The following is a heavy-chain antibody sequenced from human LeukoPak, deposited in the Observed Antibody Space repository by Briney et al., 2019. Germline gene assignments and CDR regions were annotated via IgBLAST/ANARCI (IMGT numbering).Heavy chain of an antibody. CDR2: IYYSGSA. D-gene: IGHD1-26*01. CDR3: ARVGSGSYAY. J-gene: IGHJ4*02. CDR1: GGSISSSSYY. V-gene: IGHV4-39*07. Sequence: SETLSLTCTVSGGSISSSSYYWGWIRQPPGKGLEWIGSIYYSGSAYYNPSLKSRFTISVDTSKNQFSLKLSSVTAAGTAVYYCARVGSGSYAYWGQGTLVTVSS.